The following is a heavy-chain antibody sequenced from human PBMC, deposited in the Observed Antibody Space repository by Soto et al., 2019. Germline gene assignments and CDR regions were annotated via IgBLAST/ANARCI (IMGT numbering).Heavy chain of an antibody. V-gene: IGHV4-39*01. Sequence: SETLSLTCTVSGGSISSSSYYWGWIRQPPGKGLEWIGSIYYSGSTYYNPSLKSRVTISVDTSKNQFSLKLSSVTAADTAVYYCARRGYCSGGSCYWDYWGQGTLVTVSS. CDR1: GGSISSSSYY. J-gene: IGHJ4*02. CDR3: ARRGYCSGGSCYWDY. CDR2: IYYSGST. D-gene: IGHD2-15*01.